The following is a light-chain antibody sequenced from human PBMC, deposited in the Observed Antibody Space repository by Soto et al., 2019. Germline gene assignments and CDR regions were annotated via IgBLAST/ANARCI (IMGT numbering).Light chain of an antibody. Sequence: QSVLTQRPSVSGAPGQRVTISCTGSSSNIGAGYDVHWYQQLPGTAPKLLIYGNSNRPSGVPDRFSGSKSGTSASLAITGLQAEDEADYYCQSYDSSLSGWVFGTGTRSPS. CDR1: SSNIGAGYD. J-gene: IGLJ1*01. V-gene: IGLV1-40*01. CDR3: QSYDSSLSGWV. CDR2: GNS.